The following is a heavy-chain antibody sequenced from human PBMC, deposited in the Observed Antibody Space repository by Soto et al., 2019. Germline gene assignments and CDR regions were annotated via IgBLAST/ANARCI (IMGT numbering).Heavy chain of an antibody. J-gene: IGHJ6*02. CDR1: GGSISSGGYY. CDR3: ARDSATSRVDYYYYYGMDV. Sequence: LSLTCTVSGGSISSGGYYWSWIRQHPGKGLEWIGYIYYSGSTYYNPSLKSRVTISVDTSKNQFSLKLSSVTAADTAVYYCARDSATSRVDYYYYYGMDVWGQGTTVTVSS. CDR2: IYYSGST. V-gene: IGHV4-31*03. D-gene: IGHD6-25*01.